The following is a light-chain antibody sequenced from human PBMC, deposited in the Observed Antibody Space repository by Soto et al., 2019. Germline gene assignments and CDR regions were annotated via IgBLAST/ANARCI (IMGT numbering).Light chain of an antibody. J-gene: IGKJ4*01. V-gene: IGKV3-15*01. CDR2: GAS. Sequence: EIVMTQSPASLSVSPGERATLSCRASQSVSSNFAWYQQKPGQAPRLLIYGASTRATGIPARLSGGGSATEITLAISSLQSEDFAVHYCQQYTNWPPETFGGGTKVEIK. CDR1: QSVSSN. CDR3: QQYTNWPPET.